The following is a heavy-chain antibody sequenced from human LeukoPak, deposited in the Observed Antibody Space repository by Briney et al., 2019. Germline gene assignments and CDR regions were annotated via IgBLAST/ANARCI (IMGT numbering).Heavy chain of an antibody. CDR2: IKQDGSEK. V-gene: IGHV3-7*01. CDR1: GGSISSSNW. CDR3: ARERQNKDFWSGGDY. Sequence: GTLSLTCAVSGGSISSSNWWSWVRQAPGKGLEWVANIKQDGSEKYYVDSVKGRFTISRDNAKNSLYLQMNTLRPEDTAVYYCARERQNKDFWSGGDYWGQGTLVTVSS. D-gene: IGHD3-3*01. J-gene: IGHJ4*02.